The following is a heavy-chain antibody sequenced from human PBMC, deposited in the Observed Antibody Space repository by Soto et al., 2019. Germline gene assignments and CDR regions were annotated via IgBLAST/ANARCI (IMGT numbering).Heavy chain of an antibody. D-gene: IGHD3-10*01. Sequence: TLSLTCAVSGGSIGGVGYAWRWIRKPPGGGLEWIGYIYHSGTFLKSPSLKTRLNMSLDMSNNQFSLTLNSMTAADTAVYYCARGQVSFGSGNFDYRMIDTGGQGIQVTVSS. CDR1: GGSIGGVGYA. J-gene: IGHJ5*02. CDR2: IYHSGTF. CDR3: ARGQVSFGSGNFDYRMIDT. V-gene: IGHV4-30-2*01.